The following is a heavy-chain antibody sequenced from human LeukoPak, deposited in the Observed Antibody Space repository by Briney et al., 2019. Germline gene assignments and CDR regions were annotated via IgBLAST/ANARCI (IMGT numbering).Heavy chain of an antibody. CDR1: GFTFSSYA. J-gene: IGHJ4*02. CDR2: ISYDGSNK. D-gene: IGHD6-13*01. V-gene: IGHV3-30*01. CDR3: ARDIAAGVAAAGSYFDY. Sequence: GRSLRLSCAASGFTFSSYAMHWVRQAPGKGLEWVAVISYDGSNKYYADSVKGRFTISRDNSKKTLYLQMNSLRAEDTAVYYCARDIAAGVAAAGSYFDYWGQGTLVTVSS.